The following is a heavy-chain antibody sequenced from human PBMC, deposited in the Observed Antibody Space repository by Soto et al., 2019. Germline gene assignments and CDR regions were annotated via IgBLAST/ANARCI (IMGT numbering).Heavy chain of an antibody. J-gene: IGHJ3*02. V-gene: IGHV6-1*01. CDR3: ARESSTPPGSCGRTSCSPAFDI. D-gene: IGHD2-2*01. CDR2: TYHRSKWYN. Sequence: SQTLSLTCAISGDSVSSNSAAWNKIRQSPSRGLEWKGRTYHRSKWYNDYVVSVKSRITINPDTSKNQFSLQLNSVTPEDTAVYYCARESSTPPGSCGRTSCSPAFDICGQGTMVTVSS. CDR1: GDSVSSNSAA.